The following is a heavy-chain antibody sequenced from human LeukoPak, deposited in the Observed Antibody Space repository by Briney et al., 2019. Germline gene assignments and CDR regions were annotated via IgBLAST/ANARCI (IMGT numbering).Heavy chain of an antibody. J-gene: IGHJ3*02. V-gene: IGHV4-39*07. Sequence: SETLSLTCTVSGGSISSSTYYWGWIRQPPGKGLEWIGSIYYSGSTYYNPSLKSRIAISLDTSKDQFSLKLSSVTAADTAVYFCARANYYDSSGYSRGAFDIWAQGTMVTVSS. CDR3: ARANYYDSSGYSRGAFDI. CDR1: GGSISSSTYY. D-gene: IGHD3-22*01. CDR2: IYYSGST.